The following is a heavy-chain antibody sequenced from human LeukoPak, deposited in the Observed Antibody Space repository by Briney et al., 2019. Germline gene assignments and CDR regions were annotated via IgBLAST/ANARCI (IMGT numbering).Heavy chain of an antibody. V-gene: IGHV1-18*04. CDR3: ARDRVVVEPAAMGYFDL. CDR2: ISAYNGNT. CDR1: GYTFTSYG. J-gene: IGHJ2*01. Sequence: ASVKVSCKASGYTFTSYGISWVRQAPGQGLEWMGWISAYNGNTNYAQKLQGRVTMTTDTSTSTAYMELRSLRSDDTAVYYCARDRVVVEPAAMGYFDLWGRGTLVTVSS. D-gene: IGHD2-2*01.